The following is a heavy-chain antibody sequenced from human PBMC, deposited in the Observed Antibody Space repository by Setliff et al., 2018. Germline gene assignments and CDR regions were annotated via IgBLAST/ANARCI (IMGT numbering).Heavy chain of an antibody. J-gene: IGHJ5*01. CDR3: VKPTWAGEVSSPFAFWFES. CDR2: IYYSGTT. V-gene: IGHV4-39*01. D-gene: IGHD3-3*01. Sequence: PSETLSLTCSVSGGSITSRSYYWGWIRQSPGKGLEWLGTIYYSGTTYYNSSLRSRVSISTDTSKNEFSLRLSSVTAADTAVYCCVKPTWAGEVSSPFAFWFESWGQGTLVTVSS. CDR1: GGSITSRSYY.